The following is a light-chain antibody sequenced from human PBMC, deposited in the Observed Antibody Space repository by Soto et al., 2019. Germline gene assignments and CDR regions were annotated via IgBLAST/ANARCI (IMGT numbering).Light chain of an antibody. Sequence: LTHSAATLSLYPKERATLSCRASQSVSSYLAWYQQKPGQAPRLLIYDASNRATGIPARFSGSGSGTDSTLTISSLEPEDFAVYYCQQRSNWPRTWTFGQGTKVDI. V-gene: IGKV3-11*01. CDR2: DAS. CDR3: QQRSNWPRTWT. CDR1: QSVSSY. J-gene: IGKJ1*01.